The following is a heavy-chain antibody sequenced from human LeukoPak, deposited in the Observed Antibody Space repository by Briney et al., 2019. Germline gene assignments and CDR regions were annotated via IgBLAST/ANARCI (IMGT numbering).Heavy chain of an antibody. D-gene: IGHD1-1*01. CDR2: IYHSGST. J-gene: IGHJ3*02. Sequence: PSETLSLTCTVSGYSVSSGYYWGWIRQPPGKGLEWIGSIYHSGSTYYNPSLKSRVTISVDTSKYQFFLKLSSVTAADTAVYYCARGTVFSGAFDIWGQGTMVIVSS. V-gene: IGHV4-38-2*02. CDR1: GYSVSSGYY. CDR3: ARGTVFSGAFDI.